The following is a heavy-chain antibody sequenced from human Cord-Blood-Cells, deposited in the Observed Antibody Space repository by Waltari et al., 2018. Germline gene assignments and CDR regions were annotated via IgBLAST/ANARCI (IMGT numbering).Heavy chain of an antibody. D-gene: IGHD3-9*01. Sequence: QLQLQESGPGLVKPSATLSLPCTVSGGSISSSSYYWGWIRQPPGKGLEWFGSIYYSGSTYYNPSLESRVTISVDTSKNQFSLKLSSVTAADTAVYYCARLTRPDYDILTGYWYFDLWGRGTLVTVSS. CDR2: IYYSGST. V-gene: IGHV4-39*01. CDR1: GGSISSSSYY. CDR3: ARLTRPDYDILTGYWYFDL. J-gene: IGHJ2*01.